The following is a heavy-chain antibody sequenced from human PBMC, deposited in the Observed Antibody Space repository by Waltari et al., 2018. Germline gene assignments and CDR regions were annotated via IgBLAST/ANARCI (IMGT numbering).Heavy chain of an antibody. V-gene: IGHV1-69*08. CDR1: GGTFSSYA. CDR2: IIPIFGTA. J-gene: IGHJ3*02. D-gene: IGHD6-19*01. Sequence: QVQLVQSGAEVKKPGSSVKVSCKASGGTFSSYAISWVRQAPGQGLEWTGRIIPIFGTANYAQKFQGRVTITADKATSTAYMELSSLRSEDTAVYYCATAGIAVAGRDHDAFDIWGQGTMVTVSS. CDR3: ATAGIAVAGRDHDAFDI.